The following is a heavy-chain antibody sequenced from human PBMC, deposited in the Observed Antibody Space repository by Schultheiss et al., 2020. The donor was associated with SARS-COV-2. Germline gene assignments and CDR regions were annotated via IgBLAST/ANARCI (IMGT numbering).Heavy chain of an antibody. CDR2: IWYDGSNK. CDR1: GFTFSSYA. Sequence: GESLKISCAASGFTFSSYAMHWVRQAPGKGLEWVAVIWYDGSNKYYADSVKGRFTISRDNAENTLYLQMNSLRAEDTAVYYCAKVGDSSSWYESDYWGQGTLVTVSS. CDR3: AKVGDSSSWYESDY. J-gene: IGHJ4*02. D-gene: IGHD6-13*01. V-gene: IGHV3-33*03.